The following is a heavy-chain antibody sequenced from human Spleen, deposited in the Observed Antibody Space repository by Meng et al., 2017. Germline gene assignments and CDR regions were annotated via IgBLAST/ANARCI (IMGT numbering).Heavy chain of an antibody. CDR3: LRGSGGSV. D-gene: IGHD3-10*01. J-gene: IGHJ1*01. CDR1: GGSMSSGNYY. Sequence: VQLQESGPGLVETSQTLSLTFTGSGGSMSSGNYYWSWIGQPPGKGLEWIGYIHHSGSAYYNPSLKSRVSISVDTSKNQFSLKLTSVTAADTAVYHCLRGSGGSVWGQGTLVTVSS. V-gene: IGHV4-30-4*01. CDR2: IHHSGSA.